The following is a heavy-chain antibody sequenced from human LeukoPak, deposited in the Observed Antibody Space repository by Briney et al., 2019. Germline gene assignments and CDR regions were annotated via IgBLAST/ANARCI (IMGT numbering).Heavy chain of an antibody. J-gene: IGHJ4*02. CDR2: IIPIFGTA. V-gene: IGHV1-69*01. CDR3: ATVGMVRGVTPYYFDY. CDR1: GGTFSSYA. Sequence: SVKVSCKASGGTFSSYAISWVRQAPGQGLEWMGGIIPIFGTANYAQKFQGRVTITADESTSTAYMELSSLRSEDTAVYCCATVGMVRGVTPYYFDYWGQGTLVTVSS. D-gene: IGHD3-10*01.